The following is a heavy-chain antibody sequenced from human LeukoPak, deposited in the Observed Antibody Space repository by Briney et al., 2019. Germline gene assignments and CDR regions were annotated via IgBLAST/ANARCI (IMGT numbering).Heavy chain of an antibody. J-gene: IGHJ4*02. CDR3: ARVRSVPDY. CDR2: ISSGSSTI. D-gene: IGHD3-10*01. V-gene: IGHV3-48*01. Sequence: GGSLRLSYAASGFTFSSYSMNWVRQAPGKGLEWVSYISSGSSTIYYADSVKGRFTISRDNAKNSLYLQMNSLRAEDTAVYYCARVRSVPDYWGQGTLVTVSS. CDR1: GFTFSSYS.